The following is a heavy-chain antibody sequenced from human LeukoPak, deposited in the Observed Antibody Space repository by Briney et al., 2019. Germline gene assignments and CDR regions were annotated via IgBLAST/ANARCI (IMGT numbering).Heavy chain of an antibody. CDR3: VRGDTYGRY. CDR1: GFTFSDYC. CDR2: TSRSGGTI. J-gene: IGHJ4*02. D-gene: IGHD5-18*01. V-gene: IGHV3-11*01. Sequence: GGSLRLSCAAFGFTFSDYCMNWIRQAPGKGLEWVSYTSRSGGTIYYADSVKGRFTISRDNAKNSLYLQMNSLRAEDTAVYYCVRGDTYGRYWGQGTLVTVSS.